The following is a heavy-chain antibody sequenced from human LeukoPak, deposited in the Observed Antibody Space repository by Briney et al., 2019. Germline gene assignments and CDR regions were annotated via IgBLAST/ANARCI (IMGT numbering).Heavy chain of an antibody. J-gene: IGHJ6*02. CDR3: ARVGSGSYYWASYYGMDV. V-gene: IGHV4-34*01. D-gene: IGHD1-26*01. CDR1: VGSFSGYH. CDR2: INRSGST. Sequence: SETLSLTCAVYVGSFSGYHWSWIRHPPWKGLEWLGEINRSGSTNYNPSRKSRVTISVDTSKNQFSLKLSSVTAADTAVYYCARVGSGSYYWASYYGMDVWGQGTTVTVSS.